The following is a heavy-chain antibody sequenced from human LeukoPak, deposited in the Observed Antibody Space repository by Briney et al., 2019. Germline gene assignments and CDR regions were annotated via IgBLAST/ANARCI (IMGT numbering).Heavy chain of an antibody. CDR1: GYTFTSYD. D-gene: IGHD1-26*01. Sequence: ASVKVSCKASGYTFTSYDINWVRQATGQGLEWMGWMNPNSGNTGYAQKFQGRVTMTRNTSISTAYMELSSLRSEDTAVYYCALDEWDLLQIGYWGQGTLVTVSS. CDR2: MNPNSGNT. CDR3: ALDEWDLLQIGY. J-gene: IGHJ4*02. V-gene: IGHV1-8*01.